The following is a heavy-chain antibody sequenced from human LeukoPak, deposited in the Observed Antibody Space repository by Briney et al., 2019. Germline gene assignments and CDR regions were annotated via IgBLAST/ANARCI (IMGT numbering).Heavy chain of an antibody. Sequence: ASETLSLTCAVYGGSFSGYYWSWTRQPPGKGLEWIGEINHSGSTNYNPSLKSRVTISVDTSKNQFSLKLSSVTAADTAVYYCARVDIVVVPAAIYYYYYGMDVWGQGTTVTVSS. CDR2: INHSGST. CDR1: GGSFSGYY. CDR3: ARVDIVVVPAAIYYYYYGMDV. D-gene: IGHD2-2*03. V-gene: IGHV4-34*01. J-gene: IGHJ6*02.